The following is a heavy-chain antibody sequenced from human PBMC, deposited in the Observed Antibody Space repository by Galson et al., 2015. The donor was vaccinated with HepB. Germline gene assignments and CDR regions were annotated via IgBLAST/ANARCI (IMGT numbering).Heavy chain of an antibody. D-gene: IGHD6-19*01. CDR3: ARDSSSGYWYFDL. Sequence: SLRLSCAASGFTFSSYGMHWVRQAPGKGLEWVAVIWYDGSNKYYADSVKGRFTISRDNSKNTLYLQMNSLRAEGTAVYYCARDSSSGYWYFDLWGRGTLVTVSS. CDR2: IWYDGSNK. J-gene: IGHJ2*01. V-gene: IGHV3-33*01. CDR1: GFTFSSYG.